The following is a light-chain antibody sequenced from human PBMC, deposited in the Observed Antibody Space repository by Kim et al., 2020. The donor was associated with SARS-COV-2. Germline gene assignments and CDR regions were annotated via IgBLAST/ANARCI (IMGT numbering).Light chain of an antibody. CDR1: SSNIGKNY. J-gene: IGLJ2*01. CDR2: GNN. V-gene: IGLV1-51*01. Sequence: PGQKVTISSSASSSNIGKNYVSWYQQLPGTAPKLLIYGNNKRPSGFPDRFSGSKSGTSATLGITGLQTGDEADYYCGTWDSSHVVFGGGTQLTVL. CDR3: GTWDSSHVV.